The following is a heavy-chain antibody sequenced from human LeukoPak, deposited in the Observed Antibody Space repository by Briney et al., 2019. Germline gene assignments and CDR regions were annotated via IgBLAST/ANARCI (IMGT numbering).Heavy chain of an antibody. D-gene: IGHD2-2*02. J-gene: IGHJ4*02. CDR3: AKGSRGYTNYYFDY. V-gene: IGHV3-23*01. CDR1: GSSFSGYA. Sequence: GGSLRLSCASSGSSFSGYAMIWVRQAPGKGLELVSTISGSGASTFYADSVRGRFITSKDIPSNIVYLQMNSLRAEDTAVYYCAKGSRGYTNYYFDYWGQGTLVTVSS. CDR2: ISGSGAST.